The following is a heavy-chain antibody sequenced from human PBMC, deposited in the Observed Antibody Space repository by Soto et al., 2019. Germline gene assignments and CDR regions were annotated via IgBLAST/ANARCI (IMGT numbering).Heavy chain of an antibody. CDR2: IVPILGPA. CDR1: GGTFNTFA. CDR3: ARAATSYCDS. J-gene: IGHJ4*02. V-gene: IGHV1-69*06. Sequence: QVQLVQSGAEVKKPGSSVNVSCKASGGTFNTFAISWVRQAPGQGLEYLGGIVPILGPAFYAQRFQGRVTITADKSTNTAYLELTSLSSEDTAVYYCARAATSYCDSWGQGTQVTVSS.